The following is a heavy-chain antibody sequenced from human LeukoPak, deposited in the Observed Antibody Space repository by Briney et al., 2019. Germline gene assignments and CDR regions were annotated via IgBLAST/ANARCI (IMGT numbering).Heavy chain of an antibody. CDR3: AKYSSGLRSFDY. J-gene: IGHJ4*02. D-gene: IGHD6-19*01. V-gene: IGHV3-11*01. Sequence: GGSLRLSCAASGFTFSDYYMSWIRQAPGKGLEWVSYISSSGSTIYYADSVTGRFTISRDNAKNSLYLQMNSLRAEDTAVYYCAKYSSGLRSFDYWGQGTLVTVSS. CDR1: GFTFSDYY. CDR2: ISSSGSTI.